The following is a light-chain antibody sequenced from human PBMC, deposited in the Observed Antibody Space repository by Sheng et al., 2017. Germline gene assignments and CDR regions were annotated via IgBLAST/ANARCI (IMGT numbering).Light chain of an antibody. J-gene: IGLJ1*01. CDR2: DDS. Sequence: SYVLTQPPSVSVAPGKPARITCGGNNLGSKSVHWYQQKPGQAPVLVVYDDSDRPSGIPERFSGSKSGNTATLTISRVEAGDEADYYCQVWDGSSDLYIFAAGTKVTV. CDR1: NLGSKS. CDR3: QVWDGSSDLYI. V-gene: IGLV3-21*03.